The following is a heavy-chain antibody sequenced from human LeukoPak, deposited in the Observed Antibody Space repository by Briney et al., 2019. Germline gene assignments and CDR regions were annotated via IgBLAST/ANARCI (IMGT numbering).Heavy chain of an antibody. CDR3: AKDEYRYCSGGSCYSFDY. CDR1: GFTFSSYS. V-gene: IGHV3-48*01. D-gene: IGHD2-15*01. J-gene: IGHJ4*02. CDR2: ISSSSSTI. Sequence: GGSLRLSCAASGFTFSSYSMNWVRQAPGKGLEWVSYISSSSSTIYYADSVKGRFTISRDNAKNSLYLQMNSLRAEDTALYYCAKDEYRYCSGGSCYSFDYWGQGTLVTVSS.